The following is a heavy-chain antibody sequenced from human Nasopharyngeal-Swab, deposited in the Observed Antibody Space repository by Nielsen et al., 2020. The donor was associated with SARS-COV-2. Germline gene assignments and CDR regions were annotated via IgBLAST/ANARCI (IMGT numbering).Heavy chain of an antibody. J-gene: IGHJ6*03. V-gene: IGHV4-34*01. Sequence: SETLSLTCILHGVSSSGYQWGWISQSPGNRLGWIGDITSSGNTNYKPTLKSRAIMSVATSKDEFSLKLTTVTAADTSIYFCARVNNGGGIVPASYSFFMDVWGKGTSVAVSS. CDR3: ARVNNGGGIVPASYSFFMDV. CDR1: GVSSSGYQ. CDR2: ITSSGNT. D-gene: IGHD2-2*01.